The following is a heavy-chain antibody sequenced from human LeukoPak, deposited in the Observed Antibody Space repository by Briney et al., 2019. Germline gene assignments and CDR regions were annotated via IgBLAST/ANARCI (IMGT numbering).Heavy chain of an antibody. CDR1: GYTFTSYY. CDR2: MNPNSGNT. CDR3: ARGVRGVKGLFDY. J-gene: IGHJ4*02. Sequence: ASVKVSCKASGYTFTSYYMHWVRQAPGQGLEWMGWMNPNSGNTGYAQKFQGRVTITRNTSISTAYMELSSLRSEDTAVYYCARGVRGVKGLFDYWGQGTLVTVSS. V-gene: IGHV1-8*03. D-gene: IGHD3-10*01.